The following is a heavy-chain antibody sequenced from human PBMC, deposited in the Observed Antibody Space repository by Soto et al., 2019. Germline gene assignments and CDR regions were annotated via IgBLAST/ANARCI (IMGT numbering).Heavy chain of an antibody. CDR2: IWYDGSIE. D-gene: IGHD6-25*01. Sequence: GGSLRLSCAASGFTFSSYGMHWVRQAPGKGLEWVAVIWYDGSIEYYTDSVKGRFTISRDNSKNALYLQMNSLRAEDAAVYYCARAKSGYSISFLDFWGQGTLVTVSS. J-gene: IGHJ4*02. V-gene: IGHV3-33*01. CDR1: GFTFSSYG. CDR3: ARAKSGYSISFLDF.